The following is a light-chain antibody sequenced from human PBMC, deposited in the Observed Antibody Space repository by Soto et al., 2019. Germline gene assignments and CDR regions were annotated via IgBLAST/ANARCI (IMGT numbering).Light chain of an antibody. CDR2: GAS. CDR3: QQSYSIPYT. CDR1: QSISSY. Sequence: IQMTQSPSSLSASVGDRVTITCRASQSISSYLNWFQQKPGKAPKFLIYGASSLQSGVPSRFSGSGSGTDFTLTISSLQPEDFATYYCQQSYSIPYTFGQGTRLEIK. V-gene: IGKV1-39*01. J-gene: IGKJ5*01.